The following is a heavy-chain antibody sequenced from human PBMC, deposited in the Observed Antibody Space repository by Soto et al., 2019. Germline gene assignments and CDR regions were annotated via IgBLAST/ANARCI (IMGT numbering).Heavy chain of an antibody. CDR1: GFDFSDFH. J-gene: IGHJ4*02. CDR3: AANWNFGLNF. V-gene: IGHV3-11*03. D-gene: IGHD1-1*01. Sequence: GGFLRLSGVASGFDFSDFHISWVRQAPGKGLEWISYISSSLGHTDYAESVKGRFTISRDNAKSSVFLEMSDLRSDDTAVYYCAANWNFGLNFWGQGTLVTVSS. CDR2: ISSSLGHT.